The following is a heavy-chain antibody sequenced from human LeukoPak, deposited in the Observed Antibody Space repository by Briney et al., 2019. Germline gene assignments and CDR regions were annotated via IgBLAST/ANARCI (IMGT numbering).Heavy chain of an antibody. Sequence: ASVKVSCKASGYTFTGYYMHWVRQAPGQGLEWMGWINPNSGGTNYAQKFQGRVTMTRDTSISTAYMELSRLRSDDTAVYYCARAPDCGDPSWYQRESSLDYWGQGTLVTVSS. CDR1: GYTFTGYY. CDR2: INPNSGGT. D-gene: IGHD4-17*01. V-gene: IGHV1-2*02. CDR3: ARAPDCGDPSWYQRESSLDY. J-gene: IGHJ4*02.